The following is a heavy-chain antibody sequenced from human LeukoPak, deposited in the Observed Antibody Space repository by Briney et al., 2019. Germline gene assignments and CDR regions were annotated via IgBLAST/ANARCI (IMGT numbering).Heavy chain of an antibody. Sequence: GASVKVSCKASGGTFSSYAISWVRQAPGQGLEWMGGINPFFGTANYAQKFQGRVTITADESTSTAHMELSSLRSEDTAVYYCARLTGTTFYYYMDVWGKGTTVTVSS. CDR2: INPFFGTA. J-gene: IGHJ6*03. V-gene: IGHV1-69*13. D-gene: IGHD1-7*01. CDR1: GGTFSSYA. CDR3: ARLTGTTFYYYMDV.